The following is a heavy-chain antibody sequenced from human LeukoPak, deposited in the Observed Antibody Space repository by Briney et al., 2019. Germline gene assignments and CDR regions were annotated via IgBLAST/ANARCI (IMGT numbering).Heavy chain of an antibody. CDR1: GFTFSSYS. Sequence: PGGSLRLSCAASGFTFSSYSMNWVRQAPGKGLEWVSYISSSSSTIYYADSVKGRFTISRDNAKNSLYLQMNSLRAEDTAVYYCARSHVETAMVWSDLWGQGTLVTVSS. CDR3: ARSHVETAMVWSDL. J-gene: IGHJ4*02. CDR2: ISSSSSTI. D-gene: IGHD5-18*01. V-gene: IGHV3-48*01.